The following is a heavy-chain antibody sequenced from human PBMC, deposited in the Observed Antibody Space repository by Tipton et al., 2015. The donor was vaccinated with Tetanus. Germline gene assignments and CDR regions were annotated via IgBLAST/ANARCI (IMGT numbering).Heavy chain of an antibody. Sequence: SGFTFSNYWMHWVRQVPGKGLMWVSRISGDGTSTSYASSVRGRFTIFRNNAKNTVHLQMSGLRAEDTAVYYCARARVVAGTGGFNPWGQGTLVTVSS. V-gene: IGHV3-74*01. CDR1: GFTFSNYW. CDR2: ISGDGTST. J-gene: IGHJ5*02. D-gene: IGHD6-19*01. CDR3: ARARVVAGTGGFNP.